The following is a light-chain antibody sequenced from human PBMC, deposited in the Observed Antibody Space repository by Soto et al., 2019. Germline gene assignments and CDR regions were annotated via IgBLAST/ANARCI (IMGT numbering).Light chain of an antibody. CDR2: EAS. Sequence: IQLTQSPSLLSSSIGDRLTLTWRASHDISTFLAWYQKKPGKAPKLLIYEASTLQSGVPSRFSGSGSGTEFTLTISSLQSDDFANYYCQHYNSFSPWAFGQGTKVDIK. J-gene: IGKJ1*01. CDR3: QHYNSFSPWA. V-gene: IGKV1-9*01. CDR1: HDISTF.